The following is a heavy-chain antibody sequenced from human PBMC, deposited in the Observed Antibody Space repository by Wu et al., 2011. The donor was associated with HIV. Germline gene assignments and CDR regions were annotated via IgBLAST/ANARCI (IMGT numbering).Heavy chain of an antibody. Sequence: QVQLVQSGAEVKPPGSSVKVSCKASGGSFSNYVVHWVRQAPGQGLEWMGGIVPIFGAVDFAQKFQGRVTITADNSTSTAYMELSSLRSDDTAIYYCARDRRVLGATKGRALDYWGQGTLVTVSS. V-gene: IGHV1-69*06. D-gene: IGHD1-26*01. CDR2: IVPIFGAV. CDR3: ARDRRVLGATKGRALDY. J-gene: IGHJ4*02. CDR1: GGSFSNYV.